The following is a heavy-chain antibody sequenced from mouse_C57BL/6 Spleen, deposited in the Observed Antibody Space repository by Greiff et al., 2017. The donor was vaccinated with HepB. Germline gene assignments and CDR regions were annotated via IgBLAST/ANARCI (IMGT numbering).Heavy chain of an antibody. CDR2: IDPSDSET. CDR1: GYTFTSYW. J-gene: IGHJ4*01. Sequence: QVQLQQPGAELVRPGSSVKLSCKASGYTFTSYWMHWVKQRPIQGLEWIGNIDPSDSETHYNQKFKDKATLTVDKSSSTAYMQLSSLTSEDSAVYYCAREKHSNYEGYAMDYWGQGTSVTVSS. D-gene: IGHD2-5*01. V-gene: IGHV1-52*01. CDR3: AREKHSNYEGYAMDY.